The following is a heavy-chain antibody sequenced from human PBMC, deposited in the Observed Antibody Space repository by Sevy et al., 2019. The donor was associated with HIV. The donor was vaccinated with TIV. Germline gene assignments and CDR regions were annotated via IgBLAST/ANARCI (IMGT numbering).Heavy chain of an antibody. CDR2: IKQDESEK. CDR3: ARRNRGSFDY. J-gene: IGHJ4*02. D-gene: IGHD3-10*01. CDR1: GFSFSSYW. Sequence: GGSLRLSCAASGFSFSSYWMHWVRQAPGKGLEWVANIKQDESEKYYAASLKGRFTISRDNAKNAVYLQMNSLRPEDTAIYYCARRNRGSFDYWGQGTLVTVSS. V-gene: IGHV3-7*03.